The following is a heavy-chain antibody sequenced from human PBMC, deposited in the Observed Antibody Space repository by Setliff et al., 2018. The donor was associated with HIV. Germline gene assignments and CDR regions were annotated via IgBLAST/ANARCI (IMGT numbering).Heavy chain of an antibody. CDR3: ARGSGRFCSGGRCSAFDY. CDR2: IYQTGTT. J-gene: IGHJ4*02. V-gene: IGHV4-38-2*01. D-gene: IGHD2-15*01. Sequence: KPSETLSLTCAVSGFSINSGYYWGWIRQPLGKGLEWIGSIYQTGTTYYNPSLKSRVTISVDTSQNQFSLRLSSVTAADTAVYYCARGSGRFCSGGRCSAFDYWGQGTLVTVSS. CDR1: GFSINSGYY.